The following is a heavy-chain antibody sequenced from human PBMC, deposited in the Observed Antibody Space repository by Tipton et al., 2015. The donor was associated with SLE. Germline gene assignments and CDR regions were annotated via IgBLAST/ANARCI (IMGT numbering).Heavy chain of an antibody. D-gene: IGHD6-13*01. J-gene: IGHJ4*02. CDR3: ARESVAAAGIDY. CDR2: INHGGST. V-gene: IGHV4-34*01. Sequence: TLSLTCAVYGGSFSGYYWTWIRQPPGKGLEWIGEINHGGSTDYNPSLKSRVTISVDTSQNQFSLRLSSVTAADAAVYYCARESVAAAGIDYWGQGTLVAVSS. CDR1: GGSFSGYY.